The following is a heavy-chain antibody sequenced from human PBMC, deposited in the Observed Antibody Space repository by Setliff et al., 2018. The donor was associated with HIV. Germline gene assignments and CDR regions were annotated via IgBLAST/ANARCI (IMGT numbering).Heavy chain of an antibody. D-gene: IGHD2-2*01. CDR2: IDSNNGNR. J-gene: IGHJ3*02. V-gene: IGHV1-18*01. CDR3: ATQRDIVMVPGQGGFDI. Sequence: ASVKVSCKASGYKFTGHHIQWMRQAPGQGLEWMGWIDSNNGNRNFAQKFRGRVTMTTDISTSTAYMELRSLRSDDTAMYYCATQRDIVMVPGQGGFDIWAQGTMVTVSS. CDR1: GYKFTGHH.